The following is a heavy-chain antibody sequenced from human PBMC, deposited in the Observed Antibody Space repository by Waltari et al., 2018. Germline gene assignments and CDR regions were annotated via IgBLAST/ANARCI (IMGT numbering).Heavy chain of an antibody. Sequence: QLQLQESGPGLVKPSETLSLTCTVSGGSISSSSYYWGWIRQPPGKGLEWIGSIYYSGSTSSNPSLKSRVTISVDTSKNQFSLKLSSVTAADTAVYYCAGSRYCSGGSCYYFDYWGQGTLVTVSS. CDR1: GGSISSSSYY. CDR2: IYYSGST. J-gene: IGHJ4*02. D-gene: IGHD2-15*01. CDR3: AGSRYCSGGSCYYFDY. V-gene: IGHV4-39*07.